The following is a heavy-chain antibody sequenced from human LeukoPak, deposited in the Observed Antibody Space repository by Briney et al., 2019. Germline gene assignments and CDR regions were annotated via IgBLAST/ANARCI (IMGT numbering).Heavy chain of an antibody. CDR2: IYSGGST. D-gene: IGHD3-22*01. CDR1: GFTVSSNY. CDR3: TRRYNYDSSGYYYVRDAFDI. V-gene: IGHV3-53*01. J-gene: IGHJ3*02. Sequence: GGSLRLSCAASGFTVSSNYMSWVRQAPGKGLEWVSVIYSGGSTYYADSVKGRFTISRDDSRSIAYLQMNSLKTEDTAVYYCTRRYNYDSSGYYYVRDAFDIWGQGTMVTVSS.